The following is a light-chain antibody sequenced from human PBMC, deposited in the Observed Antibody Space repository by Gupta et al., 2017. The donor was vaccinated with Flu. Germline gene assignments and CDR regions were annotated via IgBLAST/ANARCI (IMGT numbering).Light chain of an antibody. Sequence: QLVLTHSPSASASLGASVKLTCTLSSGHSSYAIAWHQQPPGMGPRFVMKLNSDGSHNKGDGIPDRFSGSSSGAERYLTISSLQSEDEADYYCQTWDTGILFGGGTKLTVL. V-gene: IGLV4-69*01. CDR1: SGHSSYA. J-gene: IGLJ2*01. CDR2: LNSDGSH. CDR3: QTWDTGIL.